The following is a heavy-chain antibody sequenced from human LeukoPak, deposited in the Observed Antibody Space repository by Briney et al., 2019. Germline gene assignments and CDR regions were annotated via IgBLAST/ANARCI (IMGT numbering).Heavy chain of an antibody. D-gene: IGHD3-10*01. CDR2: IRYDGSNK. J-gene: IGHJ6*03. CDR3: GKGSESYYYYYMDV. CDR1: GFTFSSYG. V-gene: IGHV3-30*02. Sequence: GGSLRPSCAASGFTFSSYGMHWVRQAPGKGLEWVAFIRYDGSNKYYADSVKGRFTISRDNSKNTLYLQMNSLRAEDTAVYYCGKGSESYYYYYMDVWGKGTTVTISS.